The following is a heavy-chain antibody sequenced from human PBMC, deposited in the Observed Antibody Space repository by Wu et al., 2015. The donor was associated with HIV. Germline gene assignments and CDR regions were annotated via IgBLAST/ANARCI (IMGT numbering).Heavy chain of an antibody. J-gene: IGHJ5*02. Sequence: QVQLVQSGADVKEPGASVKVSCKASGYTFTSYGISWVRQAPGQGLEWMGWISAYNGNTNYAQKLQGRVTMTTDTSTSTAYMELRSLRSDDTAVYYCASRVCGGSCYDTDFWFDPWAREPWSTVSS. CDR3: ASRVCGGSCYDTDFWFDP. D-gene: IGHD2-15*01. V-gene: IGHV1-18*01. CDR1: GYTFTSYG. CDR2: ISAYNGNT.